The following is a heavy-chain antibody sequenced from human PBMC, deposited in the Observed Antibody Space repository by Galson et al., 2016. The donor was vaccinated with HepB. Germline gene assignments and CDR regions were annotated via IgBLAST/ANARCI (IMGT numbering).Heavy chain of an antibody. CDR3: ARDRGAVTVDAFDI. Sequence: SLRLSCAASGFTFSSYGMSWVRQAPGKGLEGVSGITGSGGSTYYADSVKGRFTISRDNSKNTLYLQMNSLRAEDTAVYYCARDRGAVTVDAFDIWGQGTMVTVSS. J-gene: IGHJ3*02. CDR1: GFTFSSYG. D-gene: IGHD2-21*02. V-gene: IGHV3-23*01. CDR2: ITGSGGST.